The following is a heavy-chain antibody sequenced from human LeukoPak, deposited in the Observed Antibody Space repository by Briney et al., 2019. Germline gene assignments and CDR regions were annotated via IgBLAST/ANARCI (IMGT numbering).Heavy chain of an antibody. J-gene: IGHJ4*02. CDR2: INHSGST. D-gene: IGHD5-18*01. V-gene: IGHV4-34*01. CDR3: ARQNSYVDY. Sequence: PSETLSLTCAVYGGSFSGYYWSWIRQPPGKGLEWIGEINHSGSTNYNPSLKSRVTISVDTSKNQFSLKLSSVTAADTAVYYCARQNSYVDYWGQGTLVTVSS. CDR1: GGSFSGYY.